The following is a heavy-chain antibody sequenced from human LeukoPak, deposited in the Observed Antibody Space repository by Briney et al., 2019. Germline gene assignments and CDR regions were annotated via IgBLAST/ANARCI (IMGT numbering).Heavy chain of an antibody. CDR3: ARTFSSGWYSPTDY. D-gene: IGHD6-19*01. Sequence: GRSLRLSCAASGFTSSSYAMHWVRQAPGKGMEWVAVISYDGSNKYYADSVKGRFTISRDNSKNTLYLQMNSLRAEDTAVYYCARTFSSGWYSPTDYWGQGTLVTVSS. CDR2: ISYDGSNK. V-gene: IGHV3-30-3*01. CDR1: GFTSSSYA. J-gene: IGHJ4*02.